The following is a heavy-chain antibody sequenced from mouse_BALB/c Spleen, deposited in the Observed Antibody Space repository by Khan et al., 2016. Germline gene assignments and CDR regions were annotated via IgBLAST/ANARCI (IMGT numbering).Heavy chain of an antibody. V-gene: IGHV3-8*02. CDR1: GDSITSGY. CDR2: KSYSGRT. D-gene: IGHD1-1*01. J-gene: IGHJ4*01. CDR3: ARYGTRGNDMDY. Sequence: EVQLQESGPSLVKPSQTLSLTCSVTGDSITSGYWNWIRKFPGNKLEYMGYKSYSGRTYYIPSLKSRISITRDTSKNQYYLQLNSVTTEDTATYYCARYGTRGNDMDYWGQGTTVTVSS.